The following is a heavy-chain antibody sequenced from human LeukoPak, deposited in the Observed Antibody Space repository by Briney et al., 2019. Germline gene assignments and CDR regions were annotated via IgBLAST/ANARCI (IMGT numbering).Heavy chain of an antibody. CDR3: ARDLMVRGVITYYYYYGMDV. J-gene: IGHJ6*02. D-gene: IGHD3-10*01. Sequence: GGSLRLSCAASGFIFSSYCMTWVRQAPGKGLEWVANIKQDGSDTYYVDSVKGRFTISRDNAKNSLSLQMSSLRAEDTAVYYCARDLMVRGVITYYYYYGMDVWGQGTTVTVSS. V-gene: IGHV3-7*01. CDR1: GFIFSSYC. CDR2: IKQDGSDT.